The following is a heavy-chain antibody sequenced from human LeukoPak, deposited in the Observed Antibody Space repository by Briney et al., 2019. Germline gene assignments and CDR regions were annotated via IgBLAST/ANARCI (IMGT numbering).Heavy chain of an antibody. CDR2: VSYIGST. CDR3: ASAPGLYYFDY. Sequence: SETLSLTCTVSCGSISGYYWRWIRQPPGKGLEWIGYVSYIGSTSYNPSLKSRVTISVDTSRNHFSLKLNSVTAADTAVYYCASAPGLYYFDYWGQGTLVTVSP. V-gene: IGHV4-59*08. CDR1: CGSISGYY. J-gene: IGHJ4*02.